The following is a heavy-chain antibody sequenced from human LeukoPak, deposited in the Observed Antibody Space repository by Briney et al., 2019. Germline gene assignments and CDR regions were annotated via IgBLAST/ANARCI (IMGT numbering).Heavy chain of an antibody. Sequence: SETLSLTCTVSGGSISSYYWSWIRQPAGKGLEWIGRIYTSGSTNYNPSLKSRVTMSVATSKNQFSLKLSSVTAADTAVYYCARDAESVYYGSGTFGYWGQGTPVTVSS. J-gene: IGHJ4*02. V-gene: IGHV4-4*07. CDR2: IYTSGST. CDR3: ARDAESVYYGSGTFGY. CDR1: GGSISSYY. D-gene: IGHD3-10*01.